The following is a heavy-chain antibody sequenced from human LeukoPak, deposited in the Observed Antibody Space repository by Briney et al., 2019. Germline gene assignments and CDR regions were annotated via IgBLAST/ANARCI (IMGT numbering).Heavy chain of an antibody. J-gene: IGHJ4*02. D-gene: IGHD3-22*01. CDR3: ARVEAYYYDSSGYYVGFFDY. CDR1: GGSFSGYY. CDR2: IYYSGST. V-gene: IGHV4-34*09. Sequence: SETLSLTCAVYGGSFSGYYWSWIRQPPGKGLEWIGSIYYSGSTYYNPSLKSRVTISVDTSKNQFSLKLSSVTAADTAVYYCARVEAYYYDSSGYYVGFFDYWGQGTLVTVSS.